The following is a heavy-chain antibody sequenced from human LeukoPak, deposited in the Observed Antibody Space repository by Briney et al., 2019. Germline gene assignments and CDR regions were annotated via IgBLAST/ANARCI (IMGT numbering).Heavy chain of an antibody. CDR2: IIPFYGST. Sequence: SVNGSCKASGGSFTSSAISWVRQAPGQGLEWMGAIIPFYGSTNYARKFQGRLTTTVDESTNTVSMDLSSLRCDDTAIYYCASLGYQMSEFDSWGPGTLITVSS. V-gene: IGHV1-69*01. D-gene: IGHD6-25*01. CDR1: GGSFTSSA. CDR3: ASLGYQMSEFDS. J-gene: IGHJ4*02.